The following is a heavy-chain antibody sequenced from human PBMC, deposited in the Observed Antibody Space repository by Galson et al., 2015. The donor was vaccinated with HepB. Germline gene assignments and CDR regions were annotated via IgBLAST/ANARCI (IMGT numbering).Heavy chain of an antibody. J-gene: IGHJ4*02. D-gene: IGHD4-23*01. Sequence: SLGLSCAASGFTVSNEYVSWVRQAPGKGLEWVSVIYSGGSTYYGDSVKGRFTISRDKSKNTLYLHMNCLKAEDTAVYYCVRDVGGNPVGIDYWGQGTLVTVSS. CDR1: GFTVSNEY. V-gene: IGHV3-53*01. CDR2: IYSGGST. CDR3: VRDVGGNPVGIDY.